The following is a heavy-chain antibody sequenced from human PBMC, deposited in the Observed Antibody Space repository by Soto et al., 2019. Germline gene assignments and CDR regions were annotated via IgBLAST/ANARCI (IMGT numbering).Heavy chain of an antibody. Sequence: TLSLTCAVYGGSFSGYYWGWIRQPPGKGLEWIGEINHSGSTNYNPSLKSRVTISVDTSKNQFSLKLSSVTAADTAVYYCARGSPPYDILTGYFGGWFDPWGQGTLVTVSS. V-gene: IGHV4-34*01. CDR1: GGSFSGYY. CDR3: ARGSPPYDILTGYFGGWFDP. CDR2: INHSGST. D-gene: IGHD3-9*01. J-gene: IGHJ5*02.